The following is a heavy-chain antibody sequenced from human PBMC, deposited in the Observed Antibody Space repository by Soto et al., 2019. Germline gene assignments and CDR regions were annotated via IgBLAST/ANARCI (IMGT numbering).Heavy chain of an antibody. CDR2: IYYSGST. D-gene: IGHD6-13*01. V-gene: IGHV4-59*12. Sequence: SETLSLTCTVSGGSISSYYWSWIRQPPGKGLEWIGYIYYSGSTNYNPSLKSRVTISVDTSKNQFSLKLSSVTAADTAVYYCARELWSSSWLPSNYGMDVWGQGNTVTVSS. CDR1: GGSISSYY. CDR3: ARELWSSSWLPSNYGMDV. J-gene: IGHJ6*02.